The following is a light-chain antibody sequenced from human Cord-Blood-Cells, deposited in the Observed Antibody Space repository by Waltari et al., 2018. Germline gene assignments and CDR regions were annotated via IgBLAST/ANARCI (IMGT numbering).Light chain of an antibody. CDR2: WAS. J-gene: IGKJ1*01. CDR3: QQYYITPWT. Sequence: DIVMTQSPDSLAVSLGERATINCKSSQSVLYSSNNKNYLAWYQQKPGQPPKLLIYWASTREAGVPERFSGSGSGTEFTLTISSLQAEDVAVYYCQQYYITPWTFGQGTKVEIK. V-gene: IGKV4-1*01. CDR1: QSVLYSSNNKNY.